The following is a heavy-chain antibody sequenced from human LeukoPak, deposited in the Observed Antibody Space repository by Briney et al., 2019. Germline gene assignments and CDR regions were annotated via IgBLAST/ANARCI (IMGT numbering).Heavy chain of an antibody. CDR3: ARTYYYDSSGYPPGIY. J-gene: IGHJ4*02. V-gene: IGHV3-23*01. Sequence: GGSLRLSCAASGFTFSSYAVSWVRQAPGKGLEWVSAISGSGGSTYYADSVKGRFTISRDNSKNTLYLQMNSLRAEDTAVYYCARTYYYDSSGYPPGIYWGQGTLVTVSS. CDR2: ISGSGGST. D-gene: IGHD3-22*01. CDR1: GFTFSSYA.